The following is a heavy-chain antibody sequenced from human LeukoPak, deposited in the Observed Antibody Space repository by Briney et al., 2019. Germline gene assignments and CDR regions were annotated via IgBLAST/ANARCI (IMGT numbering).Heavy chain of an antibody. V-gene: IGHV1-69*04. J-gene: IGHJ4*02. Sequence: SVKVSCKASGGTFSSYAISWVRQAPGQGLEWMGRIIPILGIANYAQKFQGRVTITADKSTSTAYMELSSLRSEDTAVYYCARGRRYCSGGSCYFDYWGQGTLVTVSS. CDR3: ARGRRYCSGGSCYFDY. D-gene: IGHD2-15*01. CDR1: GGTFSSYA. CDR2: IIPILGIA.